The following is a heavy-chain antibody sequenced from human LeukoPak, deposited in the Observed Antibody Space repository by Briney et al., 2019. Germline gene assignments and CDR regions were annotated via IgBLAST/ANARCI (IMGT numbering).Heavy chain of an antibody. J-gene: IGHJ3*02. CDR1: GYTFTGYY. D-gene: IGHD1-26*01. Sequence: ASVKVSCKASGYTFTGYYMHWVRQAPGQGLEWMGWINPNSGGTNYAQKFQGRVTMTRDTSISTAYMELSRLGSDDTAVYYCASDKWELLPGAFDIWGQGTMVTVSS. CDR2: INPNSGGT. CDR3: ASDKWELLPGAFDI. V-gene: IGHV1-2*02.